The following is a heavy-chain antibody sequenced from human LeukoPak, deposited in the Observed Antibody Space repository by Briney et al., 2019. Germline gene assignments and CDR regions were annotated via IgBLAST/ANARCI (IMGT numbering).Heavy chain of an antibody. V-gene: IGHV4-61*01. J-gene: IGHJ6*02. D-gene: IGHD3-9*01. CDR2: IYYSGGT. CDR3: ARDSFLTGTDYGMDV. CDR1: GGSLSSGSYY. Sequence: SETLSLTCTVSGGSLSSGSYYWGWIRQPPGKGLEWSGYIYYSGGTNYNPSLKSRVTISVDTSKNQFSLKLSSVTAADTAVYYCARDSFLTGTDYGMDVWGQGTTVTVSS.